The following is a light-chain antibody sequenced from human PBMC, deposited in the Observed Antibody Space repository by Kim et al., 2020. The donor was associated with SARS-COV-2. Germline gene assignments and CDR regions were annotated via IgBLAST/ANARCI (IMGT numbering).Light chain of an antibody. CDR3: SSYTTSSTWL. CDR2: DVS. J-gene: IGLJ3*02. CDR1: GSDVGGYNY. Sequence: GKSITISCTGTGSDVGGYNYVYWYQTHPGKAPKLMIYDVSKRPSGVSNRFSGSKSGNTASLTISGLQAEDEADYYCSSYTTSSTWLFGGGTQLTVL. V-gene: IGLV2-14*04.